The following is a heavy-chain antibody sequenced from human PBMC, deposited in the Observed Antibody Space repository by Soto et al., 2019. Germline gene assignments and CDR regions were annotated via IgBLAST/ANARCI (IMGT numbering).Heavy chain of an antibody. D-gene: IGHD2-2*02. V-gene: IGHV1-69*12. CDR3: ARDRVPAAIDQTYNWFDP. Sequence: QVQLVQSGAEVKKPGSSVKVSCKASGGTFSSYAISWLRQAPGPGLEWIGGIIPIFGIAIYAQKFQGRVTITADESTSTAYMELNSLRSEDTAASYCARDRVPAAIDQTYNWFDPWGQGTLVTVSS. CDR1: GGTFSSYA. J-gene: IGHJ5*02. CDR2: IIPIFGIA.